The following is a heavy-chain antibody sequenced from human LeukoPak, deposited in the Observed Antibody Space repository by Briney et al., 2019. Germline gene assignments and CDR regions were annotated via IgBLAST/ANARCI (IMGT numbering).Heavy chain of an antibody. CDR2: INHSGST. CDR1: GGSFSGYY. V-gene: IGHV4-34*01. CDR3: ARGEEYYGSGSYYNRGFDY. J-gene: IGHJ4*02. Sequence: KPSETLSLTCAVYGGSFSGYYCSWIRQPPGKGLEWIGEINHSGSTNYNPSLKSRVTISVDTSKNQFSLKLSSVTAADTAVYYCARGEEYYGSGSYYNRGFDYWGQGTLVTVSS. D-gene: IGHD3-10*01.